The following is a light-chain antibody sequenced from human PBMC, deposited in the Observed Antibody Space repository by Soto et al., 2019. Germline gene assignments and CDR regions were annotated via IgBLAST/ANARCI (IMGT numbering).Light chain of an antibody. CDR2: PDN. CDR3: GSCGSSLSAYV. V-gene: IGLV1-51*01. Sequence: VLVRPRSVTSIPGSRLTISSSASSSTIGGHSVSWYQQLPGTAPKLLIYPDNKPPPGIPDRFSGSKSGTSATVGITGFQTGDEANYYCGSCGSSLSAYVFRTGTKVTVL. CDR1: SSTIGGHS. J-gene: IGLJ1*01.